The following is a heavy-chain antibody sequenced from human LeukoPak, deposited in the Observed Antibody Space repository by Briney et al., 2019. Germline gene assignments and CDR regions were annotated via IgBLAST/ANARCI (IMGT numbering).Heavy chain of an antibody. D-gene: IGHD3-9*01. Sequence: GASVKVSCKASGYNFNNFGVSWLRQAPGQGLEWMGWISGYNANTKYAQNLEGRVTLTTDTSTSTAYMEVRSLRSDDTAVYFCARNDLSRYDILTGYYLATPSNWFDPWGQGTLVTVSS. CDR2: ISGYNANT. CDR1: GYNFNNFG. J-gene: IGHJ5*02. CDR3: ARNDLSRYDILTGYYLATPSNWFDP. V-gene: IGHV1-18*01.